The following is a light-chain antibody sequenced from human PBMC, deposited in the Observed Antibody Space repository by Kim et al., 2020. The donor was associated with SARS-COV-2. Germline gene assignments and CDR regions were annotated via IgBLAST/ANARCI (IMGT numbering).Light chain of an antibody. CDR2: DVN. V-gene: IGLV2-14*03. Sequence: QSVVTQPASVSGSPGQSITISCTGSSRDIGAYNRVSWYQQSPGKAPRLIIYDVNNRPSGIADRFSGSKSGNTASLTISGLRTEDEAHYYCTSNTGDSARVVFGGGTQLTVL. CDR3: TSNTGDSARVV. J-gene: IGLJ3*02. CDR1: SRDIGAYNR.